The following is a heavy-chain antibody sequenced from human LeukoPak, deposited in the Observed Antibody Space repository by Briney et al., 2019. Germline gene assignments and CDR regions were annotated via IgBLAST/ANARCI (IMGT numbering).Heavy chain of an antibody. J-gene: IGHJ6*03. V-gene: IGHV1-2*02. Sequence: GSSVNVSCKASGYTFTGYYMHWLRQDPRQGLHWMGWINPNTWGTHYTQNFQGRVTMTRDTSISTVYMELSSLRSADTAVYSCARDDSVPAGDYHYWYMDVWGKGTTVTVSS. D-gene: IGHD2-2*01. CDR1: GYTFTGYY. CDR2: INPNTWGT. CDR3: ARDDSVPAGDYHYWYMDV.